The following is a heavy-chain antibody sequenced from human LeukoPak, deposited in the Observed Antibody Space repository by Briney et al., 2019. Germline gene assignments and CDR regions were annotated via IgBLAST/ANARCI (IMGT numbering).Heavy chain of an antibody. V-gene: IGHV3-23*01. CDR2: ISGSATGGIT. CDR1: GFRFSSYS. D-gene: IGHD3-10*01. CDR3: ANHRSAFEF. Sequence: PGGSLRLSCVASGFRFSSYSLSWVRQAPGKGLEWVSAISGSATGGITNYADSVKGRFTISRDNDKNTVYLQMNNLRVEDTAVYYCANHRSAFEFWGQGTLVTVSS. J-gene: IGHJ4*02.